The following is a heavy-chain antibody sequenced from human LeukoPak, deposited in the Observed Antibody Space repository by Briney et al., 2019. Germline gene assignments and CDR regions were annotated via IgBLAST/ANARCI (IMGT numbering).Heavy chain of an antibody. D-gene: IGHD3-10*01. J-gene: IGHJ5*02. Sequence: GASVKVSCKASGGTFSSYAISWVRQAPGQGLEWMGGIIPIFGSANYAQKFQGRVTITADESTSTAYMELSSLRSEDTAVYYCARGRSGSYSQWGWFDPWGQGTLVTVSS. CDR2: IIPIFGSA. CDR3: ARGRSGSYSQWGWFDP. CDR1: GGTFSSYA. V-gene: IGHV1-69*13.